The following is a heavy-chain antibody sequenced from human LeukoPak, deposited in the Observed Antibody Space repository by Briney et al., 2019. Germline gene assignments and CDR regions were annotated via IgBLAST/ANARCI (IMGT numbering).Heavy chain of an antibody. J-gene: IGHJ4*02. CDR3: SKDRLDRTGYYFVDY. Sequence: GGSLRLSCAASGFTFSSYGMHWVRQAPGKGLEWVASIRYDGDNKYYADSVRGRFTISRDDSRNTLYVQMNSLRVEDTAVYFCSKDRLDRTGYYFVDYWGQGTLVTVSS. V-gene: IGHV3-30*02. CDR1: GFTFSSYG. CDR2: IRYDGDNK. D-gene: IGHD3-22*01.